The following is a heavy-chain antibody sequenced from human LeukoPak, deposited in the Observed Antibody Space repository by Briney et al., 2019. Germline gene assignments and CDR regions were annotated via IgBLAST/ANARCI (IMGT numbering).Heavy chain of an antibody. CDR1: GGSFSGYY. CDR3: ARVRRQLRVYYYYYKDV. V-gene: IGHV4-34*01. Sequence: SETLSLTCAVYGGSFSGYYWSWIRQPPGKGLEWIGEINHSGSTNYNPSLKSRVTISVDTSKNQFSLKLSSVTAADTAVYYCARVRRQLRVYYYYYKDVWGKGTTVTVSS. CDR2: INHSGST. D-gene: IGHD6-6*01. J-gene: IGHJ6*03.